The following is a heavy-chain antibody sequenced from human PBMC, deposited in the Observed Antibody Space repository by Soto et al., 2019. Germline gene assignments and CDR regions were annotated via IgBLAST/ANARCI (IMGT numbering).Heavy chain of an antibody. CDR2: TSGSGGIT. J-gene: IGHJ5*02. D-gene: IGHD2-2*02. CDR1: GFTFSSYS. Sequence: PGGSLRLSCAASGFTFSSYSMNCVRQVPGKGLELVSSTSGSGGITYCADSVKGRLTISRDNPRNILYLQMKSLRAEDTAVYYCAKGIQVVVVPAAILPWFAPSGQGTLVTVSS. CDR3: AKGIQVVVVPAAILPWFAP. V-gene: IGHV3-23*01.